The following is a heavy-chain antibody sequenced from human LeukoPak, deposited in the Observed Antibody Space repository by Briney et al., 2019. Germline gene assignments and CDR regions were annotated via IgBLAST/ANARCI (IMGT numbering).Heavy chain of an antibody. J-gene: IGHJ4*02. Sequence: PGASMRLSCAASGFIVSSNYMTWVRQAPGGRLGWVSVIHNDGSTYYTDSVNGRFTISRDNSKNTLYLQMNSLRVEDTAVYYCAALARDYWGQGTLVTVSS. CDR2: IHNDGST. D-gene: IGHD3-3*02. CDR3: AALARDY. CDR1: GFIVSSNY. V-gene: IGHV3-53*01.